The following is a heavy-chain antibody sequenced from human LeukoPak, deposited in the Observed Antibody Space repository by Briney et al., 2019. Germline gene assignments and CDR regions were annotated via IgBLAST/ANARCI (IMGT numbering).Heavy chain of an antibody. Sequence: GGSLRLSCAASGFTFSSYGMHLVRQAPGKGLEWVAVISYDGSNKYYADSVKGRFTISRDNSKNTLYLQMNSLRAEDTAVYYCAKDPRFGAAAGTRYYYYYGMDVWGQGTTVTVSS. CDR1: GFTFSSYG. CDR3: AKDPRFGAAAGTRYYYYYGMDV. J-gene: IGHJ6*02. CDR2: ISYDGSNK. V-gene: IGHV3-30*18. D-gene: IGHD6-13*01.